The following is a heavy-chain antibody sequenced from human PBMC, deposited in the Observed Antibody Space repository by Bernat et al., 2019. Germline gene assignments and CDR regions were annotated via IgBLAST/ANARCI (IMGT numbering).Heavy chain of an antibody. J-gene: IGHJ4*02. CDR2: ISGSSSYI. D-gene: IGHD2-2*01. V-gene: IGHV3-21*05. CDR3: AREGMAYCSSTSCPLDY. CDR1: GFTFSSYS. Sequence: EVQLVESGGGLVKPGGSLRLSCAASGFTFSSYSMNWVRQAPGKGLEWVSCISGSSSYIYYADSVKGRFTISRDNAKNSLYLRMNSLRVEDTAVYYCAREGMAYCSSTSCPLDYWGQGTLVTVSS.